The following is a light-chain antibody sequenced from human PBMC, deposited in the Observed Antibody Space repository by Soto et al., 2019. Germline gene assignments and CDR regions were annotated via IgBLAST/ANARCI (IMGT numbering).Light chain of an antibody. Sequence: QSVLTQPPSASGTPGQRVTISCSGSSSNIGGNYVYWYQHLPGTAPKLLIDRNNQRPSGVPDRFSGSKSGTSASLAISGLRSEDEADYYCAAWEDSLSGPVFGGGTKLTVL. CDR2: RNN. CDR3: AAWEDSLSGPV. CDR1: SSNIGGNY. J-gene: IGLJ3*02. V-gene: IGLV1-47*01.